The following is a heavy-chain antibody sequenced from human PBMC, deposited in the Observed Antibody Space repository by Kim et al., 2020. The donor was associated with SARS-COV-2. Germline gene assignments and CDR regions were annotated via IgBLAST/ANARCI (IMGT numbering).Heavy chain of an antibody. V-gene: IGHV3-9*01. Sequence: GGSLRLSCAASGFTFDDYAMHWVRQVPGKGLEWVSGITWNSGSIGYADSVKGRFTISRDNAKNSLYLQMNSLRADDTALYYCAKDNRPTRYFYGVDVWCQGTTVTVSS. J-gene: IGHJ6*02. CDR2: ITWNSGSI. CDR3: AKDNRPTRYFYGVDV. CDR1: GFTFDDYA. D-gene: IGHD3-9*01.